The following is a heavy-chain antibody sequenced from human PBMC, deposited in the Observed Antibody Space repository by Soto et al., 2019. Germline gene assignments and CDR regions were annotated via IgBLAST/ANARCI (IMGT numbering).Heavy chain of an antibody. CDR1: GFTFSSYA. J-gene: IGHJ6*02. Sequence: GGSLRLSCAASGFTFSSYAMSWVRQAPGKGLEWVSAISGSGGSTYYADSVKGRFTISRDNSKNTLYLQMNSLRAEDTAVYYCAKDSFYIVVVPGDGMDVWGQGTTVTVSS. D-gene: IGHD2-2*01. CDR2: ISGSGGST. CDR3: AKDSFYIVVVPGDGMDV. V-gene: IGHV3-23*01.